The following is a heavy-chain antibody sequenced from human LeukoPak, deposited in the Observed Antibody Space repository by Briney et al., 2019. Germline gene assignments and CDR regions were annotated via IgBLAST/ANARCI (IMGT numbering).Heavy chain of an antibody. CDR3: ASHYYDFWSGGY. V-gene: IGHV3-23*01. Sequence: GGSLRLSCAASEFTFSRYAMSWVRQAPGKGLEWVSTISGTGGSTYYADSVKGRFTISRDNAKNSLYLQMNSLRAEDTAVYYCASHYYDFWSGGYWGQGTLVTVSS. J-gene: IGHJ4*02. CDR1: EFTFSRYA. D-gene: IGHD3-3*01. CDR2: ISGTGGST.